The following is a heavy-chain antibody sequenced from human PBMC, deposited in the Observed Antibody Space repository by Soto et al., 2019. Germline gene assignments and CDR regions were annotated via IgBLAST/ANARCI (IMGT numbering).Heavy chain of an antibody. CDR2: LKSIPDGGTT. Sequence: GGSLRLSCAASGFTFNHALMSWVRQAPGKGLEWVGRLKSIPDGGTTDYAAPVKGRFSISRDDSKSTLYLQMNSLKSDDTAVYYCTTEDGWNGYWGPGTLVTVSS. D-gene: IGHD1-1*01. V-gene: IGHV3-15*07. CDR1: GFTFNHAL. J-gene: IGHJ4*02. CDR3: TTEDGWNGY.